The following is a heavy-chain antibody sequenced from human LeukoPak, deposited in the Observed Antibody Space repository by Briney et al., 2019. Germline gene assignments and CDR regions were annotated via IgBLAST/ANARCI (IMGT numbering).Heavy chain of an antibody. J-gene: IGHJ4*02. Sequence: PGGSLRLSCSASGFTFSRYAMHWVRQAPGKGLEYVSGINDNGGRTHYGDSVKVRFSISRDNSKNTLHLQMSTLRAEDTALYYCVKDVGGSYAFDYWGQGILVTVAS. D-gene: IGHD1-26*01. V-gene: IGHV3-64D*09. CDR3: VKDVGGSYAFDY. CDR2: INDNGGRT. CDR1: GFTFSRYA.